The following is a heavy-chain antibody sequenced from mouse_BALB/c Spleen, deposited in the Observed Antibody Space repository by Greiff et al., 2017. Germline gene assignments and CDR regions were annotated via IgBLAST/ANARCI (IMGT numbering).Heavy chain of an antibody. CDR1: GFTFSSYG. J-gene: IGHJ2*01. V-gene: IGHV5-6-3*01. CDR2: INSNGGST. Sequence: EVKLVESGGGLVQPGGSLKLSCAASGFTFSSYGMSWVRQTPDKRLELVATINSNGGSTYYPDSVKGRFTISRDNAKNTLYLQMSSLKSEDTAMYYCASLLYYFDYWGQGTTLTVSS. CDR3: ASLLYYFDY.